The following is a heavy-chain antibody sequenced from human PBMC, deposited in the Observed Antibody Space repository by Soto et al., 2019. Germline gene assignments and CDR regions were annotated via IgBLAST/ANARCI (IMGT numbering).Heavy chain of an antibody. J-gene: IGHJ4*02. CDR2: VKDGGST. V-gene: IGHV4-34*01. Sequence: QVQLQQWGAGLLKPSETLSLTCTVNGGSLTGYYWSWIRQPPGKGLEWIGEVKDGGSTNYSPSLSGLASISAATTKNHSALRLNSVTAADPAVYFCARGQEGIVATHWDQGALVTVSS. D-gene: IGHD5-12*01. CDR1: GGSLTGYY. CDR3: ARGQEGIVATH.